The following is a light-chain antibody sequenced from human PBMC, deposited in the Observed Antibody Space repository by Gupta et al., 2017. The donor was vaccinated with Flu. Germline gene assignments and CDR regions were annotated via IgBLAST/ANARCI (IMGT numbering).Light chain of an antibody. CDR1: QSVFYTTSNRNY. CDR3: QQYYHVPYT. J-gene: IGKJ2*01. CDR2: WAS. V-gene: IGKV4-1*01. Sequence: SGRSSQSVFYTTSNRNYLAWFQQRLGQPPKLLIIWASTRESGVPDRFNGSGSGTDFALTIGSLQAEDVAVYYCQQYYHVPYTFGRGTKLEIK.